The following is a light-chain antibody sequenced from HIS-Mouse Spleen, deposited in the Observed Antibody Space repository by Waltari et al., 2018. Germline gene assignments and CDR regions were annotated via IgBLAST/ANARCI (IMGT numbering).Light chain of an antibody. CDR3: YSTDSSGNHRV. V-gene: IGLV3-10*01. CDR1: ALPKNY. J-gene: IGLJ2*01. CDR2: EDS. Sequence: SYELTQPPSVSVSPGQTARITCSGDALPKNYAYWYQQKSGQATVLVIYEDSKRPSVIPERFSGSSSGTMATLTISGAQVEDEADYYCYSTDSSGNHRVFGGGTKLTVL.